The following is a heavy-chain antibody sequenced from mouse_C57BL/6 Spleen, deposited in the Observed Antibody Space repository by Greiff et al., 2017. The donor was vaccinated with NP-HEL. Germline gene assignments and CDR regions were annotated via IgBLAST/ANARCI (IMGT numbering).Heavy chain of an antibody. J-gene: IGHJ3*01. V-gene: IGHV1-22*01. CDR1: GYTFTDYN. CDR3: ARGDGYDYDGAWFAY. CDR2: INPNNGGT. D-gene: IGHD2-4*01. Sequence: EVQLQESGPELVKPGASVKMSCKASGYTFTDYNMHWVKQSHGKSLEWIGYINPNNGGTSYNQKFKGKATLTVNKSSSTAYMELRSLTSEDSAVYYCARGDGYDYDGAWFAYWGQGTLVTVSA.